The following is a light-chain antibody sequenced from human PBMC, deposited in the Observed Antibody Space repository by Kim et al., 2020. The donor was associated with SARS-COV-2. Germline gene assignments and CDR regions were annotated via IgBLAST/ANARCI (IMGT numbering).Light chain of an antibody. V-gene: IGKV3D-15*01. CDR1: QIFSSN. J-gene: IGKJ1*01. CDR3: QQYNNWPWT. Sequence: GSPGERVTLSCRASQIFSSNLAWYHQKPGQAPRLLIYCESTRASGIPARFSGSGSGTEFTLTISSLQSEDFAVYYCQQYNNWPWTFGQGTKVDIK. CDR2: CES.